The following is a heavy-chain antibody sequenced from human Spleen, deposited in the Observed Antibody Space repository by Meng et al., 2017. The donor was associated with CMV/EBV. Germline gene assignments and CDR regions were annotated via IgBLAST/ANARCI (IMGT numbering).Heavy chain of an antibody. J-gene: IGHJ4*02. V-gene: IGHV4-59*01. CDR1: GDPISSYY. D-gene: IGHD1-14*01. Sequence: SETLSLTCTVSGDPISSYYWSWIRQPPGKGLEWIGYINYRGSTNYNPSLKSRVTISLDTSKNQFSLKVRSVTAADTAVYYCARDRGNLDYYFDFWGQGTLVTVSS. CDR3: ARDRGNLDYYFDF. CDR2: INYRGST.